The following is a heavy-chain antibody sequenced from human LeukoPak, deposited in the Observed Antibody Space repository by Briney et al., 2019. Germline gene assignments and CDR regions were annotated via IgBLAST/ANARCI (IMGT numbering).Heavy chain of an antibody. CDR3: ARELGYCSGGSCGSAFDI. CDR1: GFTFSSYS. V-gene: IGHV3-21*01. CDR2: ISSSSSYI. J-gene: IGHJ3*02. D-gene: IGHD2-15*01. Sequence: GSLRLSCAASGFTFSSYSMNWVRQAPGKGLEWVSSISSSSSYIYYADSVKGRFTISRDNAKNSLYLQMNSLRAEDTAVYYCARELGYCSGGSCGSAFDIWGQGTMVTVSS.